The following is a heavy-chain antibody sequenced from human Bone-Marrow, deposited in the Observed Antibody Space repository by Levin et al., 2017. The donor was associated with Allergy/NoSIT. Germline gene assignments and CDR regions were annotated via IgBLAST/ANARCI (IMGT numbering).Heavy chain of an antibody. V-gene: IGHV1-46*01. D-gene: IGHD2-15*01. CDR2: IDPSIGST. CDR1: GYTFTNNY. J-gene: IGHJ2*01. Sequence: ASVKVSCKASGYTFTNNYIHWVRQAPGQGLEWMGIIDPSIGSTNYAQKFQGRATMTSDTSTSTVYMELSSLGSDDTAVYYCARGWMLGYCNGASCYSGGLDVWGRGTLVAVSS. CDR3: ARGWMLGYCNGASCYSGGLDV.